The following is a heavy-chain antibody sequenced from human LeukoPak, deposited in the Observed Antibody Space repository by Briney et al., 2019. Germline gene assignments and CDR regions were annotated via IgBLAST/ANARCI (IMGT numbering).Heavy chain of an antibody. V-gene: IGHV5-51*01. CDR1: GYSFTSYW. CDR3: ARLGLGGFDSVGAFVI. CDR2: IYPGDSDT. D-gene: IGHD2-15*01. J-gene: IGHJ3*02. Sequence: KYGESLKISCKGSGYSFTSYWIGWVRQMPGKGLEWMGIIYPGDSDTRYSPSFQGQVTISADKSISTAYLQWSSLKASDTAMYYCARLGLGGFDSVGAFVIWGQGTMVTVSS.